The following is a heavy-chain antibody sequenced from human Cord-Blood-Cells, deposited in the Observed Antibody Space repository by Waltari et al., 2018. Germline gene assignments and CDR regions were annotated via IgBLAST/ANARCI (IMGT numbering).Heavy chain of an antibody. J-gene: IGHJ4*02. Sequence: QVQLVQSGAAVKKPGASVKVYCKVSGYTLPELSIPWVRQAPGKGLEWMGGFDPEDGETIYAQKFQGRVTMTEDTSTDTAYMELSSLRSEDTAVYYCATDFGDGNWNLDYWGQGTLVTVSS. CDR2: FDPEDGET. CDR3: ATDFGDGNWNLDY. CDR1: GYTLPELS. V-gene: IGHV1-24*01. D-gene: IGHD1-1*01.